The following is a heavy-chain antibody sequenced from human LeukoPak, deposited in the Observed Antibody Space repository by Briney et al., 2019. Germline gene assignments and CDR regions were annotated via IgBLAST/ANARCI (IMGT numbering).Heavy chain of an antibody. CDR2: INPNSGGT. CDR1: GYTFTGYY. D-gene: IGHD4-17*01. V-gene: IGHV1-2*02. J-gene: IGHJ4*02. CDR3: ATGGDYPGY. Sequence: ASVKVSCKASGYTFTGYYMHWGRQAPGQGPEWMGWINPNSGGTNYAQKFQGRVTMTEDTSTDTAYMELSSLRSEDTAVYYCATGGDYPGYWGQGTLVTVSS.